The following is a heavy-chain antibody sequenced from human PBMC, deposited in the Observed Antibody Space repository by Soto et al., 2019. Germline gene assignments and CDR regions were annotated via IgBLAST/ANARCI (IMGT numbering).Heavy chain of an antibody. CDR3: ASRNYYDSSGYSQYFDY. CDR2: IIPIFGTA. D-gene: IGHD3-22*01. J-gene: IGHJ4*02. V-gene: IGHV1-69*01. CDR1: GGTFSSYA. Sequence: QVQLVQSGAEVKKPGSSVKVSYKASGGTFSSYAISWVRQAPGQGLEWMGGIIPIFGTANYAQKFQGRVTITADESTSTAYMELSSLRSEDTAVYYCASRNYYDSSGYSQYFDYWGQGTLVTVSS.